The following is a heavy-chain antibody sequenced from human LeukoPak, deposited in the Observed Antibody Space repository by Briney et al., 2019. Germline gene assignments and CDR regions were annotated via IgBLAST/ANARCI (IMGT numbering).Heavy chain of an antibody. CDR1: GGSISSYY. CDR3: ARVDDSSGYYQDY. Sequence: SETLSLTCTASGGSISSYYWSWIRQPPGKGLEWIGYIYYSGSTNYNPSLKSRVTISVDTSKNQFSLKLSSVTAADTAVYYCARVDDSSGYYQDYWGQGTLVTDSS. CDR2: IYYSGST. J-gene: IGHJ4*02. D-gene: IGHD3-22*01. V-gene: IGHV4-59*12.